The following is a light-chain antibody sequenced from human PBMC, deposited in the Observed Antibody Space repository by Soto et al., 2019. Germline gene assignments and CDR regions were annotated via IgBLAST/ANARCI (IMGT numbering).Light chain of an antibody. Sequence: EIVLTQSPGTLSLSPGERATLSCRASQSVSSNYLAWYQQKPGQAPRLLIYGASSRATGIPDRFSGSGSGTDFTLTISRLEPDDFAVYYCHPYGSAPYTFGQGTKLEIK. J-gene: IGKJ2*01. CDR1: QSVSSNY. V-gene: IGKV3-20*01. CDR3: HPYGSAPYT. CDR2: GAS.